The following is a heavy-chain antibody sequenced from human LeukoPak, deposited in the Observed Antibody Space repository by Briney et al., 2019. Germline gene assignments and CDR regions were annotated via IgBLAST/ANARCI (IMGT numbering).Heavy chain of an antibody. CDR2: INTNTGNP. D-gene: IGHD3-22*01. V-gene: IGHV7-4-1*02. CDR3: ASVFRSSGYYSWAFDI. J-gene: IGHJ3*02. CDR1: GYTFTSCA. Sequence: GASVKVSCKASGYTFTSCAMNWVRQAPGQGLEWMGWINTNTGNPTYAQGFTGRFVFSLDTSVSTAYLQISSLKAEDTAVYYCASVFRSSGYYSWAFDIWGQGTMVTVSS.